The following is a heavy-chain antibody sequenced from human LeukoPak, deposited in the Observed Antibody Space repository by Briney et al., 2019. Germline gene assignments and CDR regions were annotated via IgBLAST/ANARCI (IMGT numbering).Heavy chain of an antibody. J-gene: IGHJ6*03. CDR1: GYAFTRHY. CDR2: INPSGSST. Sequence: GASVKVSCKASGYAFTRHYMHWVRQAPGQGLEWMGLINPSGSSTIYAQKFQGRVTMTRDMSTSTDYMELSRLTSDDTAVYYCARGDFGSGSGEDYYYMDVWGKGTTVTISS. D-gene: IGHD3-10*01. V-gene: IGHV1-46*01. CDR3: ARGDFGSGSGEDYYYMDV.